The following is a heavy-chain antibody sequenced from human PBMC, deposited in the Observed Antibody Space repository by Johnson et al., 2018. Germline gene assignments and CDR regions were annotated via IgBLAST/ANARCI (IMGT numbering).Heavy chain of an antibody. J-gene: IGHJ5*02. CDR3: VRELYYGYNGFDA. V-gene: IGHV3-20*04. Sequence: GRCLRLSCAASGLTFDDDVMGWVRQAPGKALKWVSTINWSGATTGHADSVKGRFTMSRDNAKNALYLEMNSLRVEDTAVYYCVRELYYGYNGFDAWGQGTQVIVSS. CDR1: GLTFDDDV. CDR2: INWSGATT. D-gene: IGHD3-16*01.